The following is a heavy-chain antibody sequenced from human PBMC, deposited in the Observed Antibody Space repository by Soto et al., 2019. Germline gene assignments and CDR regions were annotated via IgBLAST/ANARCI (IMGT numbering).Heavy chain of an antibody. Sequence: PSETLSLTCAVSGGSISSSNWWSWVRQPPGKGLEWIGEIYHSGSTNYNPSLKSRVTISVDTSKNQFSLKLSSVTAADTAVYYCARGRYYYGSGRRNGMDVWGQGTTVTVSS. CDR3: ARGRYYYGSGRRNGMDV. CDR1: GGSISSSNW. J-gene: IGHJ6*02. CDR2: IYHSGST. D-gene: IGHD3-10*01. V-gene: IGHV4-4*02.